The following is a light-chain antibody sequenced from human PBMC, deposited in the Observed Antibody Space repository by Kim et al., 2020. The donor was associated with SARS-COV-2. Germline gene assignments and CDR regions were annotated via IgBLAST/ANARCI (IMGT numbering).Light chain of an antibody. Sequence: ASVGDRVTITCRASQSIGSYLNWCQQKPGKAPKLLIYAASSLQSGVPSRFSGSRSGTDFTLTISSLQPEDFATYYCQQSFSSPRTFGQGTKVEIK. J-gene: IGKJ1*01. CDR2: AAS. CDR1: QSIGSY. V-gene: IGKV1-39*01. CDR3: QQSFSSPRT.